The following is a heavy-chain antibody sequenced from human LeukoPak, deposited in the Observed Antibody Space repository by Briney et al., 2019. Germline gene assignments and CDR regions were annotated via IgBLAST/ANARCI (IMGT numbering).Heavy chain of an antibody. Sequence: ASVKVSCKASGGTFSSYAISWVRQAPGQGLEWMGGIIPIFGTANYAQKFQGRVTITADESTSTAYMELSSLRSEDTAVYYCAREFEMATISDHFDYWGQGTLVTVSS. J-gene: IGHJ4*02. CDR3: AREFEMATISDHFDY. CDR1: GGTFSSYA. D-gene: IGHD5-24*01. CDR2: IIPIFGTA. V-gene: IGHV1-69*13.